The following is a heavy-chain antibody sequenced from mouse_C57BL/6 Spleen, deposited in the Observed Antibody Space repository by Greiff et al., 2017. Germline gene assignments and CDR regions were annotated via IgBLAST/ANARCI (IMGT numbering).Heavy chain of an antibody. CDR1: GFTFSDYY. Sequence: EVQVVESGGGLVQPGGSLKLSCAASGFTFSDYYMYWVRQTPEKRLEWVAYISNGGGSTYYPDTVKGRFTISRDNAKNTLYLQMSRLKSEDTAMYYCARPLLTGYYAMDYWGQGTSVTVAS. CDR2: ISNGGGST. D-gene: IGHD2-10*01. CDR3: ARPLLTGYYAMDY. V-gene: IGHV5-12*01. J-gene: IGHJ4*01.